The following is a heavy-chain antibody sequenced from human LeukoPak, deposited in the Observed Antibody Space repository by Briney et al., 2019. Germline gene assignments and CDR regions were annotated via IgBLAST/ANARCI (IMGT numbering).Heavy chain of an antibody. J-gene: IGHJ4*02. D-gene: IGHD1-1*01. V-gene: IGHV3-66*01. CDR3: ATYQLTTANTGGFDY. CDR1: GFTVSSNY. Sequence: GGSLRLSCAASGFTVSSNYMSWVRQAPGKGLEWVSVIYSCGSTYYADSVKGRFTISRDNSKNTLYLQMNSLRAEDTAVYYCATYQLTTANTGGFDYWGQGTLVTVSS. CDR2: IYSCGST.